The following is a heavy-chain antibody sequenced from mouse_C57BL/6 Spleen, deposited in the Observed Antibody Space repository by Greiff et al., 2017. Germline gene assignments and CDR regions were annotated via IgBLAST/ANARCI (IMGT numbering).Heavy chain of an antibody. J-gene: IGHJ4*01. CDR1: GFTFSSYT. CDR2: ISGGGGNT. CDR3: ARHGTMDY. V-gene: IGHV5-9*01. Sequence: EVQLVESGGGLVKPGGSLKLSCAASGFTFSSYTMSWVRQTPEKRLEWVATISGGGGNTYYPDSVKGRFTISRDNAKNTLYLQMSSVRSADKALYNCARHGTMDYWGQGTSVTVSS. D-gene: IGHD4-1*01.